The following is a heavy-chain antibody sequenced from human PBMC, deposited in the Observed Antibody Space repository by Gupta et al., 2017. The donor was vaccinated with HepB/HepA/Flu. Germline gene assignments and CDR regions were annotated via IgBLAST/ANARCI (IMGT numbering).Heavy chain of an antibody. CDR1: GFTVSSKS. CDR2: VNTLRKT. J-gene: IGHJ4*02. V-gene: IGHV3-53*01. D-gene: IGHD4-17*01. Sequence: EVQLVASGGDLIQPGGSLRLSCAASGFTVSSKSMTWVRQDPGKGLEWVSVVNTLRKTYYADSVKGRFTIARDDSKNTVDLQMNSLRTDDTAVYFWTACAAEGDYEPGFWGQGTLVTVSS. CDR3: TACAAEGDYEPGF.